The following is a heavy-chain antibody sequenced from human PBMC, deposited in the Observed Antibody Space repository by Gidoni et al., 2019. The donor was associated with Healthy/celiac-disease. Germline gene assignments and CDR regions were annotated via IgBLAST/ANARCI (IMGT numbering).Heavy chain of an antibody. D-gene: IGHD4-4*01. CDR2: ISSNGGST. V-gene: IGHV3-64D*06. CDR1: GFTFRSYA. J-gene: IGHJ6*02. CDR3: VIHDYSNYRTSPHYYYGMDV. Sequence: EVQLVESGGGLVQPGGSLRLSCSASGFTFRSYAMHWVRQAPGKGLEYVSAISSNGGSTYYADSVKGRFTISRDNSKNTLYLQMSSLRAEDTAVYYCVIHDYSNYRTSPHYYYGMDVWGQGTTVTVSS.